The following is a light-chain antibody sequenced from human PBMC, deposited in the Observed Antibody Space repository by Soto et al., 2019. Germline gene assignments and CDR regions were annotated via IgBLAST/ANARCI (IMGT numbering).Light chain of an antibody. Sequence: EIAMTQSAATLSVSPGETASLSWGASQSAGNFLAWYQQKPGQSPRLLIYYISTRATGIPARFSGSGSGTEFTLTINSLQSEDSAVYYCQQHNQWPITFGQGTRLEIK. CDR1: QSAGNF. CDR2: YIS. V-gene: IGKV3D-15*01. J-gene: IGKJ5*01. CDR3: QQHNQWPIT.